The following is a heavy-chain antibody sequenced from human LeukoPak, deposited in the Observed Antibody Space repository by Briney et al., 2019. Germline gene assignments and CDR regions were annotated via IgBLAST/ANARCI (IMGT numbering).Heavy chain of an antibody. D-gene: IGHD5-12*01. CDR2: IYSGGST. CDR3: AREPPAQYSAYDGRGY. V-gene: IGHV3-53*01. Sequence: GGSLRLSCAASGFTVSSNYMSWVRQAPGKGLEWVSVIYSGGSTYYADSVKGRFTISRDNAKNSLYLQMNSLRAEDTAVYYCAREPPAQYSAYDGRGYWGQGTLVTVSS. J-gene: IGHJ4*02. CDR1: GFTVSSNY.